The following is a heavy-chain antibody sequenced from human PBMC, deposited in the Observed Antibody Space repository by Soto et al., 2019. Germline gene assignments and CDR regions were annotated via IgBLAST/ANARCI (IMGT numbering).Heavy chain of an antibody. CDR3: AKDVRMIVGKEYFQH. Sequence: PGGSLRLSCAASGFTFSSYAMSWVRQAPGKGLEWVSAISGSGGSTYYADSVKGRFTISRDNSKNTLYLQMNSLRAEDTAVYYCAKDVRMIVGKEYFQHWGHGTLVTVSS. D-gene: IGHD3-22*01. V-gene: IGHV3-23*01. CDR1: GFTFSSYA. J-gene: IGHJ1*01. CDR2: ISGSGGST.